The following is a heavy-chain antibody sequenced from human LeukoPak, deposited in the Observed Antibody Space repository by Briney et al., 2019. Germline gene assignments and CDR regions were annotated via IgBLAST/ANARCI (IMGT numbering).Heavy chain of an antibody. CDR1: GFTFSSYS. V-gene: IGHV3-48*02. J-gene: IGHJ6*02. CDR3: ARGSYGMDV. Sequence: GGSLRLSCAASGFTFSSYSMNWVRQAPGKGLEWVSYISSSSSTIYYADSVKGRFTISRDNAKNSLYLQTNSLRDEDTAVYYCARGSYGMDVWGQGTTVTVSS. CDR2: ISSSSSTI.